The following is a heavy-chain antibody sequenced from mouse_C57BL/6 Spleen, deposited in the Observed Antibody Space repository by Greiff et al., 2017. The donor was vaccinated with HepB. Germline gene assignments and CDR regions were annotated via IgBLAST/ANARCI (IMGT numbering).Heavy chain of an antibody. CDR2: IYPGSGNT. V-gene: IGHV1-76*01. CDR1: GYTFTDYY. J-gene: IGHJ2*01. Sequence: QVHVKQSGAELVRPGASVKLSCKASGYTFTDYYINWVKQRPGQGLEWIARIYPGSGNTYYNEKFKGKATLTAEKSSSTAYMQLSSLTSKDSAVYFCARTEIYYGNYVGDYWGQGTTLTVSS. CDR3: ARTEIYYGNYVGDY. D-gene: IGHD2-1*01.